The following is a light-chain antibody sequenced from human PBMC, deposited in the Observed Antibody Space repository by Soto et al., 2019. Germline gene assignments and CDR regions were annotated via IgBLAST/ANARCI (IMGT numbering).Light chain of an antibody. CDR2: GNI. CDR1: SSNIGADYD. J-gene: IGLJ1*01. CDR3: QSYDSTLSARYV. V-gene: IGLV1-40*01. Sequence: QSVLTQPPSVSGAPGQRVTISCTGSSSNIGADYDVHWYQQRPGTAPKLLIFGNINRPPGVPDRFSGSKSGTSASLAITGLQAEDEGDYYCQSYDSTLSARYVFGTGTKVTVL.